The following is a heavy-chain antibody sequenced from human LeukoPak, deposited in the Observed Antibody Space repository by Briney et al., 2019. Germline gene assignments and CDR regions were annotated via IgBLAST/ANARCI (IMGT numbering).Heavy chain of an antibody. D-gene: IGHD6-19*01. CDR2: ISYDGSNK. V-gene: IGHV3-30-3*01. Sequence: GGSLRLSCAASGFTFSSYAMHWVRQAPGKGLEWVAVISYDGSNKYYADSVKGRFTISRDNSKNTLYLQMNSLRAEDTAVYYCAKDPGGSGWDHDAFDIWGQGTMVTVSS. CDR3: AKDPGGSGWDHDAFDI. CDR1: GFTFSSYA. J-gene: IGHJ3*02.